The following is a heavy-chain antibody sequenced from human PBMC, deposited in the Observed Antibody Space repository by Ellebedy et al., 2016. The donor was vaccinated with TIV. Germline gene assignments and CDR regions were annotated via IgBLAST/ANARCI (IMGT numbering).Heavy chain of an antibody. V-gene: IGHV3-7*03. CDR2: IKQDGSEK. CDR3: ARSRGVSY. J-gene: IGHJ4*02. Sequence: GESLKTSCAASGFTFSNYWMTWVRQAPGKGPECVANIKQDGSEKYYVDSVKGRFTISRDNAKNSLYLKMNSLRAEDTAVYICARSRGVSYWGQGTLVTVSS. D-gene: IGHD2-8*01. CDR1: GFTFSNYW.